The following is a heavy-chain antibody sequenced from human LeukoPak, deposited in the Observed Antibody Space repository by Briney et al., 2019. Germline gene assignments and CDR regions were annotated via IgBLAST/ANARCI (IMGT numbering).Heavy chain of an antibody. V-gene: IGHV3-21*01. CDR3: ARPIASDYGDYAPDAFDI. D-gene: IGHD4-17*01. Sequence: GGSLRLSCAASGFTFSSYNMNWVRQAPGKGLEWVSSISSSSSYIYYADSVKGRFTISRDNAKNSLYLQMNSLRAEDTAVYYCARPIASDYGDYAPDAFDIWGQGTMVTVSS. J-gene: IGHJ3*02. CDR2: ISSSSSYI. CDR1: GFTFSSYN.